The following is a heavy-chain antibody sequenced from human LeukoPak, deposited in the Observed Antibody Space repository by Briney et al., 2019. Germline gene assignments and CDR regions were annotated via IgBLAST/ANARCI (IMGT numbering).Heavy chain of an antibody. CDR3: AIDPNWGVDY. J-gene: IGHJ4*02. CDR2: IGISGGGI. Sequence: PGGSLRLSCAASGFTFSYYTMYWVRQAPGKGPEWVSIIGISGGGIHYADSVKGRFTISRDNSKNTLYLQMNSLRAEDTAVYYCAIDPNWGVDYWGQGVLVTVSS. CDR1: GFTFSYYT. V-gene: IGHV3-23*01. D-gene: IGHD7-27*01.